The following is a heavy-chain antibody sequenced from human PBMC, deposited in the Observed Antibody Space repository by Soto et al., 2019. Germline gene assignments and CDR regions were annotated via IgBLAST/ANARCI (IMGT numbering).Heavy chain of an antibody. CDR1: GFSVSSNY. CDR2: VYSDGAT. CDR3: AKRATGTYFDY. D-gene: IGHD1-1*01. J-gene: IGHJ4*02. Sequence: GGSLRLSCTVSGFSVSSNYMNWVRQAPGKGLAWVSVVYSDGATDYADSVKGRFTISRDNSKNTLYLQMNSLRAEDTAVYYCAKRATGTYFDYWGQGTLVTVSS. V-gene: IGHV3-66*01.